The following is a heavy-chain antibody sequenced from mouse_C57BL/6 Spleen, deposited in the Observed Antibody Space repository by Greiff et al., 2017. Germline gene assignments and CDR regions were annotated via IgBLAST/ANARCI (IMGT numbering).Heavy chain of an antibody. V-gene: IGHV1-59*01. CDR1: GYTFTSYW. CDR3: AYYGSSSYYFDY. J-gene: IGHJ2*01. D-gene: IGHD1-1*01. Sequence: QVQLQQPGAELVRPGTSVKLSCKASGYTFTSYWMHWVKQRPGQGLEWIGVIDPSDSYTNYNQKFKGKATWTVDTSSSTAYMQLSSLTSEDSAVYYCAYYGSSSYYFDYWGQGTTLTVSS. CDR2: IDPSDSYT.